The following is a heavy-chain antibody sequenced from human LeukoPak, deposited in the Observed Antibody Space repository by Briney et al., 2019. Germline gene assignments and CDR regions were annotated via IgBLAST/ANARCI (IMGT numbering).Heavy chain of an antibody. Sequence: PSETLSLTCAVSGASISTVAYSWSWLRQPPGTGLEWIGYIFPTGSTSYNPSLKSRLTISLDRSNNQFSLRLNSVTAADTAVYYCARMAGRTVDHWGQGTLVTVSS. CDR2: IFPTGST. V-gene: IGHV4-30-2*01. CDR3: ARMAGRTVDH. D-gene: IGHD1-1*01. CDR1: GASISTVAYS. J-gene: IGHJ4*02.